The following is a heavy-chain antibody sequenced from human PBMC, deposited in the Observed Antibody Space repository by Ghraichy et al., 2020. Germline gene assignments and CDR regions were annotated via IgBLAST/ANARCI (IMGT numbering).Heavy chain of an antibody. D-gene: IGHD1-26*01. CDR3: AKDQRWGPPSWFDP. CDR1: GFTFNRYA. V-gene: IGHV3-23*01. CDR2: ISGSGDNT. Sequence: WGSLRLSCAASGFTFNRYAMNWVRQAPGKGLEWVSGISGSGDNTYYGDSVKGRFTISRVNSRNTVYLQMNSVRAEDTAVYYCAKDQRWGPPSWFDPWGQGTLVSVSS. J-gene: IGHJ5*02.